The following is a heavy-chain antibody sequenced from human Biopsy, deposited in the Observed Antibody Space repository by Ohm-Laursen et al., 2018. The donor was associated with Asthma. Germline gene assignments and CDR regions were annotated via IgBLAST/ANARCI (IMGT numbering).Heavy chain of an antibody. CDR1: GDSISSTYW. CDR2: IYPSGIT. Sequence: SDTLSLTWVVSGDSISSTYWWSWVRQPPGKGLEWIGEIYPSGITNYNPSLKSRVTISVDKSKNQFSLKLSSVTAADTAVYYCVRDSGRAGYNLDLWGQGTTVTVSS. J-gene: IGHJ6*02. CDR3: VRDSGRAGYNLDL. D-gene: IGHD3-10*01. V-gene: IGHV4-4*02.